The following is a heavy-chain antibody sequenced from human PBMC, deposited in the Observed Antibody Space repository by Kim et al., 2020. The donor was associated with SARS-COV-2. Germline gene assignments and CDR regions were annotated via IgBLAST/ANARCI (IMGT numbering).Heavy chain of an antibody. CDR1: GGTFSSYA. V-gene: IGHV1-69*13. D-gene: IGHD2-15*01. J-gene: IGHJ6*02. Sequence: SVKVSCKASGGTFSSYAISWVRQAPGQGLEWMGGIIPIFGTANYAQKFQGRVTITADESTSTAYMELSSLSSEDTAVDYCARDGVGFMDVWGQGTTVTVSS. CDR3: ARDGVGFMDV. CDR2: IIPIFGTA.